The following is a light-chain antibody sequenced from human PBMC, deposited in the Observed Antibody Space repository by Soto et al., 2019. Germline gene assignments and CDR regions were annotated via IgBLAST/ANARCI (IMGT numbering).Light chain of an antibody. V-gene: IGKV3D-15*01. Sequence: EIVLTQSPVTLSFSPGETATLSCRPSPSVSGSNLAWYQQQPGQAPRLVIYGASSRATGIPDRFSGSGSGTEFTLTISSLXSEDFAVYYCQQYNNWPPWTFGQGTKVDIK. J-gene: IGKJ1*01. CDR3: QQYNNWPPWT. CDR1: PSVSGSN. CDR2: GAS.